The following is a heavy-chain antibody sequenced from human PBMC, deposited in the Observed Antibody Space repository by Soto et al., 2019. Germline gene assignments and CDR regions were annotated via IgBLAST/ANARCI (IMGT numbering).Heavy chain of an antibody. CDR1: GASIRSDNW. J-gene: IGHJ4*02. V-gene: IGHV4-4*02. CDR2: IYHSGST. D-gene: IGHD3-10*01. CDR3: ARRVVLESGSLTGNF. Sequence: PSETLSLTCDVSGASIRSDNWWSWVRQSPGRGLEWIGEIYHSGSTNYSPSPKSRVTISVDKSKNQFSLKLRSVTAADTGVYYCARRVVLESGSLTGNFWGQGTLVTVSS.